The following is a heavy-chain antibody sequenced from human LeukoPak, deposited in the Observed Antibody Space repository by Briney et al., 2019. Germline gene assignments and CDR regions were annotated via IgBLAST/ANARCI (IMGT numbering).Heavy chain of an antibody. CDR1: GYTFTSYG. V-gene: IGHV1-2*02. J-gene: IGHJ3*02. Sequence: ASVKVSCKASGYTFTSYGISWVRQAPGQGLEWMGWINPNSGGTDYAEKFQGRVTMTRDTSISTAYLELSSLRSDDTAVYHCARDLYNSGWTGAFDIWGQGTMVTVSS. CDR2: INPNSGGT. D-gene: IGHD6-19*01. CDR3: ARDLYNSGWTGAFDI.